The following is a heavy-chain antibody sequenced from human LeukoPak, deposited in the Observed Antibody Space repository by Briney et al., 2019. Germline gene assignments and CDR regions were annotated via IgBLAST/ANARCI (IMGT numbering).Heavy chain of an antibody. V-gene: IGHV4-59*01. CDR3: ARVIAAAGTVTLDY. CDR1: GGSISSYY. D-gene: IGHD6-13*01. Sequence: SETLSLTCTVSGGSISSYYWSWIRQPPGKGLEWIGYIYYSGSTNYNPSLKSRVTISVDTFKNQFSLKLSSVTAADTAVYYCARVIAAAGTVTLDYWGQGTLVTVSS. CDR2: IYYSGST. J-gene: IGHJ4*02.